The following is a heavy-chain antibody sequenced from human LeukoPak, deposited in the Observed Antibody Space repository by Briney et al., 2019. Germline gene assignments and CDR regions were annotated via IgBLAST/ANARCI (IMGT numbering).Heavy chain of an antibody. Sequence: PGGSLRLSCAASGFTFSGYWMSWVRQAPGKGLEWVANIKQDGSEKYYVDSVKGRFTISRDNAKNSLYLQMNSLRAEDTAVYYCARDYYDSSGYYYVDRPFDYWGQGTLVTVSS. CDR2: IKQDGSEK. V-gene: IGHV3-7*01. J-gene: IGHJ4*02. CDR1: GFTFSGYW. CDR3: ARDYYDSSGYYYVDRPFDY. D-gene: IGHD3-22*01.